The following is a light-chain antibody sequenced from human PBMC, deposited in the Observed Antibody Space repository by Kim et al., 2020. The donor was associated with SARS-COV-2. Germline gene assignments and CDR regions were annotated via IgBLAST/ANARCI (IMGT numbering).Light chain of an antibody. Sequence: SVGDKVTITCRASQTISTWLAWYQQKPGKAPKVLIYRGSNLESGVPSRFSSSVSGTEFTLTISSLQPDDFATYYCQQYSSYLPRTFGQGTKVDIK. CDR1: QTISTW. CDR2: RGS. J-gene: IGKJ1*01. V-gene: IGKV1-5*03. CDR3: QQYSSYLPRT.